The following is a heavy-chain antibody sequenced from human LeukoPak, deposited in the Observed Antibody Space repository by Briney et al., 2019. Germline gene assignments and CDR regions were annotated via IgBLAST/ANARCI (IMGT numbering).Heavy chain of an antibody. CDR2: INPNSGGT. CDR3: AREHSSGYYFDAFDI. CDR1: GGTFSSYA. J-gene: IGHJ3*02. Sequence: GSSVKVSCKASGGTFSSYAISWVRQAPGQGPEWMGWINPNSGGTNHAQKFQGRVTMTRDTSISTAYMELSRLRSDDTAVYYCAREHSSGYYFDAFDIWGQGTMVTVSS. D-gene: IGHD3-22*01. V-gene: IGHV1-2*02.